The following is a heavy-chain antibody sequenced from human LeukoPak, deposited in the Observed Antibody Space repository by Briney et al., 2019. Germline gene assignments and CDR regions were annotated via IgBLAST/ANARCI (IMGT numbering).Heavy chain of an antibody. CDR3: ARVRALSYYDSSGDLYYFQY. CDR2: IYNSGST. J-gene: IGHJ4*02. D-gene: IGHD3-22*01. Sequence: PSETLSLTCSVSGGSISSSTYYWGWIRQPPGKGLEWIGNIYNSGSTYYNPSLKSRVTISVDTSKNQFSLKLSSVTAADTAVYYCARVRALSYYDSSGDLYYFQYWGQGTLVTVSS. V-gene: IGHV4-39*07. CDR1: GGSISSSTYY.